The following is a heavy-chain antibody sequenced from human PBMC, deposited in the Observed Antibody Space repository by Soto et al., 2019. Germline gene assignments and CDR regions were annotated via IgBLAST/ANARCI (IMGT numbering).Heavy chain of an antibody. V-gene: IGHV3-30-3*01. CDR2: ISYDGSNK. Sequence: QVQLVESGGGVVQPGRSLRLSCAASGFTFSSYAMHWVRQAPGKGLEWVAVISYDGSNKYYADSVKGRFTISRDNSKNTLYLQMNSLRAEDTAVYYCARGPRWLQFEGNWFDPWGQGTLVTVSS. CDR3: ARGPRWLQFEGNWFDP. J-gene: IGHJ5*02. D-gene: IGHD5-12*01. CDR1: GFTFSSYA.